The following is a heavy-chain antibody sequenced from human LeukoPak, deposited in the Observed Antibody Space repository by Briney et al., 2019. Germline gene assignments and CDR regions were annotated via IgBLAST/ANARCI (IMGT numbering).Heavy chain of an antibody. CDR1: SGSISTYY. CDR3: ARRFSTGPFDY. D-gene: IGHD2-2*01. J-gene: IGHJ4*02. CDR2: IYTSGRT. V-gene: IGHV4-4*07. Sequence: SETLSLTCTVSSGSISTYYWSWIRQPAGKGLEWIGRIYTSGRTNYNPSLKSRVTMTVDTSKNQLSLKLKSVTAADTAVYYCARRFSTGPFDYWGQGILVTVSS.